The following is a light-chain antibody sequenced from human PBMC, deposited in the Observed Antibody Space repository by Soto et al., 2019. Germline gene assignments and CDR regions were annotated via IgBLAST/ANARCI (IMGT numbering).Light chain of an antibody. CDR1: SGDIGSYTY. CDR3: SSYTTNSPPVV. V-gene: IGLV2-14*01. Sequence: QSVLTQPASMSGSPGQSITISCTGTSGDIGSYTYVSWYQQYPGKAPKLLISEVTNRPSGVSNRFSGSKSGNTASLTISGLQAEDEAHYYCSSYTTNSPPVVFGGGTK. CDR2: EVT. J-gene: IGLJ2*01.